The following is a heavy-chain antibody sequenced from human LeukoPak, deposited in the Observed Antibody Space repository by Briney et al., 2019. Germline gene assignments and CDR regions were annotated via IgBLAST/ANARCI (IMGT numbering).Heavy chain of an antibody. CDR2: IYHSGST. V-gene: IGHV4-38-2*01. D-gene: IGHD3-9*01. Sequence: PSETLSLTCAVSGYSISSGYYWGWIRQPPGKGLEWVGSIYHSGSTYYNPSLKSRVTISVDTSKNQFSLKLSSVTAADTAVYYCARAIRLRYFDWLLKPGGAFDIWGQGTMVTVSS. CDR3: ARAIRLRYFDWLLKPGGAFDI. J-gene: IGHJ3*02. CDR1: GYSISSGYY.